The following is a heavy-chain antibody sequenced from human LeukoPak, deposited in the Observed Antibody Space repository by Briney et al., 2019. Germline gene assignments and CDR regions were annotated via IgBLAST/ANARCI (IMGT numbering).Heavy chain of an antibody. D-gene: IGHD6-19*01. Sequence: GGSLRLSCAASGFTFGSYAMSWVRQAPGKGLEWVSAISGSGGSTYYADSVKGRFTISRDNAKNSLYLQMNSLRAEDTAVYYCARDIAVAVKDAFDIWGQGTMDTVSS. CDR2: ISGSGGST. J-gene: IGHJ3*02. CDR3: ARDIAVAVKDAFDI. V-gene: IGHV3-23*01. CDR1: GFTFGSYA.